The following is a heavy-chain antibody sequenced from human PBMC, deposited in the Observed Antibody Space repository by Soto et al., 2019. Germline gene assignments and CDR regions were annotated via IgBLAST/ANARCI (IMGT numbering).Heavy chain of an antibody. CDR3: ARDLRVRGPAAWYYYGMDV. CDR1: GGSISSGDYY. D-gene: IGHD3-10*01. CDR2: IYYSGST. Sequence: QVQLQESGPGLVKPSQTLSLTCTVSGGSISSGDYYWSWIRQPPGKGLEWIGYIYYSGSTYYNPSLKSRVTISVDTSKNQFSLKLSSVTAADTAVYYCARDLRVRGPAAWYYYGMDVWGQGTTVTVSS. J-gene: IGHJ6*02. V-gene: IGHV4-30-4*01.